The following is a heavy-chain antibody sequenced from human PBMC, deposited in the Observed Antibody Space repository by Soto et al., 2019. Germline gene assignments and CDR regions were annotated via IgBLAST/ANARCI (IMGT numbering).Heavy chain of an antibody. Sequence: GESLKISCKGSGYRFTSYWIGWVRQMPGKGLEWMGIIDPGDSDTRYSPSFQGQVTISVDKSISTAYLQWSSLKASDTAMYYCAARVGSSPLYYYGMAVWGQGTTVTVSS. J-gene: IGHJ6*02. D-gene: IGHD3-10*01. CDR1: GYRFTSYW. V-gene: IGHV5-51*01. CDR2: IDPGDSDT. CDR3: AARVGSSPLYYYGMAV.